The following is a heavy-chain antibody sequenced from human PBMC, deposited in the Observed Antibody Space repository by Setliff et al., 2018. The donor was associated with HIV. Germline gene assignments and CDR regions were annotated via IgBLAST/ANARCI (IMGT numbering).Heavy chain of an antibody. V-gene: IGHV1-24*01. Sequence: ASVKVSCKVSGYTLSELSMHWVRQAPGEGLEWMGGFDPEDGETIYAEKFQGRVTMTEDTATETAYMELSSLRSEDTAVYYCATGIAVAGSFDYWGQGTLVTVSS. CDR1: GYTLSELS. J-gene: IGHJ4*02. CDR3: ATGIAVAGSFDY. D-gene: IGHD6-19*01. CDR2: FDPEDGET.